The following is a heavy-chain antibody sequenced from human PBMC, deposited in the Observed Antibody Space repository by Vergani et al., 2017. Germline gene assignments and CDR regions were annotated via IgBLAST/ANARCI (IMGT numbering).Heavy chain of an antibody. CDR2: IYHSGST. Sequence: QLQLQESGSGLVKPSQTLSLTCAVSGGSISSGGYSWSWIRQPPGKGLEWIGYIYHSGSTYYNPSLKSRVTISVDRSKNQFSLKLSSVTAADTAVYYCARGAYYYDRSGYYQSLYYFDYWGQGTLVTVSS. CDR3: ARGAYYYDRSGYYQSLYYFDY. CDR1: GGSISSGGYS. D-gene: IGHD3-22*01. V-gene: IGHV4-30-2*01. J-gene: IGHJ4*02.